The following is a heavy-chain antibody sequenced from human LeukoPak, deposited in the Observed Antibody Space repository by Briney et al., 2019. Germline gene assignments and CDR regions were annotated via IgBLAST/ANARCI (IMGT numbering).Heavy chain of an antibody. V-gene: IGHV4-39*01. CDR3: ATTYYYDSSGYRGSFDY. CDR2: IYYSGST. D-gene: IGHD3-22*01. J-gene: IGHJ4*02. CDR1: GGSISSSSYY. Sequence: SETLSLTCTVSGGSISSSSYYWGWIRQPPGKGLEWIGSIYYSGSTYYNPSLKSRVTISVDTSKNQFSLKLSSVTAADTAVYYCATTYYYDSSGYRGSFDYWGQGTLVTVSS.